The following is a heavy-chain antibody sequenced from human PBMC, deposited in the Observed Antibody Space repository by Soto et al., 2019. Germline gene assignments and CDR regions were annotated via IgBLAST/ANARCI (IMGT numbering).Heavy chain of an antibody. CDR2: ITSSGTYT. J-gene: IGHJ6*02. CDR1: GFTFSDYY. D-gene: IGHD6-13*01. CDR3: SRDKQKVNGLDV. Sequence: VRLVESGGGLVKPGGSLRLSCSLSGFTFSDYYMSWIRQAPGKGLEWISDITSSGTYTMYAESVKGRFTISRDNTRTTLYKKMNNLRADDTAVYYYSRDKQKVNGLDVWGHGTTVTVSS. V-gene: IGHV3-11*05.